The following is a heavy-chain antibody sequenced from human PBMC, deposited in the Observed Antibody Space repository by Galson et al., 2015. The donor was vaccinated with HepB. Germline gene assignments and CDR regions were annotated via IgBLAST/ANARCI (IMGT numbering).Heavy chain of an antibody. Sequence: SLRLSCAAPEFTFRNYEMNRVRQAPGKGLQWVSYISSSSSSIYYADSVRGRFTISRDNAKKSLYLQMNSLRVEDTAVYYCARVIRHFDLWGRGTLVTVSS. V-gene: IGHV3-48*03. J-gene: IGHJ2*01. CDR3: ARVIRHFDL. D-gene: IGHD3-16*01. CDR1: EFTFRNYE. CDR2: ISSSSSSI.